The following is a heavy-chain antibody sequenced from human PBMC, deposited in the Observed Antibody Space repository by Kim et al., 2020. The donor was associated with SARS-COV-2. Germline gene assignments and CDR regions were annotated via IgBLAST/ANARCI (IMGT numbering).Heavy chain of an antibody. CDR2: IYYTGGT. CDR3: ARDKYYYGATGRQDAFDI. V-gene: IGHV4-31*03. Sequence: SETLSLTCTVSGGSINSGGYYWSWIRQHPGKGLEWIGYIYYTGGTYYNTSLKSRVTISVDTSKNQFSLKLNSVTAADSAVYFCARDKYYYGATGRQDAFDIWGQGTMVTVSS. J-gene: IGHJ3*02. CDR1: GGSINSGGYY. D-gene: IGHD3-10*01.